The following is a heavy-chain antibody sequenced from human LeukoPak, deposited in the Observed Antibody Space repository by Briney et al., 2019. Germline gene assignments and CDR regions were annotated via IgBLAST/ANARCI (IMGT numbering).Heavy chain of an antibody. Sequence: GASVKVSCKASGGTFSSYAISWVRQAPGQGLEWMGWISAYNGNTNYAQKLQGRVTMTTDTSTSTAYMELRSLRSDDTAVYYCARSTSDYGGNSDLVYWGQGTLVTVSS. J-gene: IGHJ4*02. CDR1: GGTFSSYA. D-gene: IGHD4-23*01. V-gene: IGHV1-18*01. CDR3: ARSTSDYGGNSDLVY. CDR2: ISAYNGNT.